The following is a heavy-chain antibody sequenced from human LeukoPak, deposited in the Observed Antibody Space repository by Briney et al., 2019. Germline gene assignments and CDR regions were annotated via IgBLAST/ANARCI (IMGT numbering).Heavy chain of an antibody. CDR1: GCTSSSYE. CDR2: ISSSGSTI. CDR3: ARLLAYNSGGEAFDH. D-gene: IGHD1-20*01. Sequence: PGRSLRLSCAASGCTSSSYEMNWVRQAPGKGLEWVSYISSSGSTIYYADSVKGRFTISRDNAKNSLYLQMNSLRAEDTAVYYCARLLAYNSGGEAFDHWGQGTLVTVSS. J-gene: IGHJ4*02. V-gene: IGHV3-48*03.